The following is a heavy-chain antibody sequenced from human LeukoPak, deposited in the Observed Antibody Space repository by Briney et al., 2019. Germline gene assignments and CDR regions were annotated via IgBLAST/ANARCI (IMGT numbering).Heavy chain of an antibody. V-gene: IGHV4-4*07. Sequence: PSETLSLTCTVSGGSIDSYYWSWIRQPAGKGLEWIGRIYTSGSTNYNPSLKSRVSMSLDTSENQFSLKLRSVTAADTAVYYCARVETMIRSRYFDLWGRGTLVTVSS. D-gene: IGHD3-10*01. CDR2: IYTSGST. CDR3: ARVETMIRSRYFDL. CDR1: GGSIDSYY. J-gene: IGHJ2*01.